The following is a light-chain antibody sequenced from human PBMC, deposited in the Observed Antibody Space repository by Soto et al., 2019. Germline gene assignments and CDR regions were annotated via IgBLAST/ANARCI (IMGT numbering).Light chain of an antibody. CDR1: SSDVGGYDY. CDR2: EVS. J-gene: IGLJ1*01. CDR3: CSYAGGYTYL. V-gene: IGLV2-14*01. Sequence: QSVLAQPASVSGSPGQSITISCTGTSSDVGGYDYVSWYQLHPGKAPKLMVFEVSNRPSGVSYRFSGSKSGNTASLTISGLQAEDEADYFCCSYAGGYTYLFGNGTKVTVL.